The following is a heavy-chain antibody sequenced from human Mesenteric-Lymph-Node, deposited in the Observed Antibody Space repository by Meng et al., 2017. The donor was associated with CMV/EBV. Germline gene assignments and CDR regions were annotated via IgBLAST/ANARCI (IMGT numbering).Heavy chain of an antibody. Sequence: GGSLRLSCAASGFTFNSHSLHRVRQAPGKGPEWVAVVSGDGSTQYYADSVKGRFTISRDNSKDTLYLQMNSLRVADTALYFCARTRPRYAAVGVGAFYYGMDVWGQGTTVTVSS. CDR3: ARTRPRYAAVGVGAFYYGMDV. CDR1: GFTFNSHS. CDR2: VSGDGSTQ. D-gene: IGHD6-13*01. V-gene: IGHV3-30-3*01. J-gene: IGHJ6*02.